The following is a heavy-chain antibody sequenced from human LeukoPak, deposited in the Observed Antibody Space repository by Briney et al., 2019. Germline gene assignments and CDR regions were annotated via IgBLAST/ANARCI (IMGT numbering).Heavy chain of an antibody. V-gene: IGHV3-48*03. CDR1: GFTFSSYE. Sequence: PGGSLRLSCAASGFTFSSYEMNWVRQAPGKGLEWISYISSSGSTIYYADSVKGRFTISRDNAKNSLYLQMNSLRAEDTAVYYCAELGITMIGGVWGKGTTVTVSS. CDR2: ISSSGSTI. CDR3: AELGITMIGGV. D-gene: IGHD3-10*02. J-gene: IGHJ6*04.